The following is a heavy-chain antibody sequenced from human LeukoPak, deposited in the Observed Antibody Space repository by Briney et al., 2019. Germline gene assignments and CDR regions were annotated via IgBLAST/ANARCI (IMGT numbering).Heavy chain of an antibody. CDR1: GGSISSSSYY. D-gene: IGHD1-1*01. CDR3: ARLRNWNDRAFDI. J-gene: IGHJ3*02. Sequence: SETLSLTCTVSGGSISSSSYYWGWIRQPPGKGLERIGSIYYSGSTYYNPSLKSRVTISVDTSKNQFSLKLSSVTAADTAVYYCARLRNWNDRAFDIWGQGTMVTVSS. CDR2: IYYSGST. V-gene: IGHV4-39*01.